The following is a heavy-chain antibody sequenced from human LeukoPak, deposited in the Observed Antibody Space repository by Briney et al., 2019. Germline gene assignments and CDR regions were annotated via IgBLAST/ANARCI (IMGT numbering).Heavy chain of an antibody. CDR1: GGSISSYY. D-gene: IGHD3-10*01. Sequence: SETLSLTCTVSGGSISSYYWSWIRQPPGKGLEWIGYVYYSGSTNYNPSLKSRVTTSVDTSENQFSLKLSSVTAADTAVYYCARSELLWFGGVNSGFDYWGQGTLVTVSS. J-gene: IGHJ4*02. V-gene: IGHV4-59*01. CDR2: VYYSGST. CDR3: ARSELLWFGGVNSGFDY.